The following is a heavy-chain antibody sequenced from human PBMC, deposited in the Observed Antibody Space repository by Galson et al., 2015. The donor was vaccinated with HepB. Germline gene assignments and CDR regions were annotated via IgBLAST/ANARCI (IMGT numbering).Heavy chain of an antibody. Sequence: SVKVSCKASGGTISSYAISWVRQAPGQGLEWMGGIIPIFGTANYAQKFQGRVTITADKSTSTAYMELSSLRSEDTAVYYCARVPYLGLFYYYGMDVWGQGTTVTVSS. D-gene: IGHD3-16*01. CDR1: GGTISSYA. CDR2: IIPIFGTA. V-gene: IGHV1-69*06. CDR3: ARVPYLGLFYYYGMDV. J-gene: IGHJ6*02.